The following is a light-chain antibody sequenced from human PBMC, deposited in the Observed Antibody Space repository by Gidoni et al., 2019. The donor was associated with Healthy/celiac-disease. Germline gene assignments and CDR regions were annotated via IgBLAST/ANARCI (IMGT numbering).Light chain of an antibody. Sequence: QSALTQPPSASVSPGQSVTISCTGTSSDVGGHNYVSWYQQHPGKAPKLMIYEVSKRPSGVPDRFSGSKSGNTASLTVSGLQAEDEADYYCSSYAGSNNFVFGTGTKVTVL. V-gene: IGLV2-8*01. CDR1: SSDVGGHNY. CDR2: EVS. J-gene: IGLJ1*01. CDR3: SSYAGSNNFV.